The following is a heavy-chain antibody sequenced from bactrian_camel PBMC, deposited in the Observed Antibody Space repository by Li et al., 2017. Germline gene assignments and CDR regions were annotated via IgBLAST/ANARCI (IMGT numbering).Heavy chain of an antibody. D-gene: IGHD4*01. CDR2: IHRDGST. CDR3: AAANFKRYYSDYAANPERYNF. V-gene: IGHV3S53*01. Sequence: QVQLVESGGGSVQAGGSLRLSCAASGYLASSYCMGWFRQAPGKEREGVASIHRDGSTSYADSVEGRFTISKDNAKNTLYLQMNSLKPDDTAMYYCAAANFKRYYSDYAANPERYNFWGQGTQVTVS. CDR1: GYLASSYC. J-gene: IGHJ4*01.